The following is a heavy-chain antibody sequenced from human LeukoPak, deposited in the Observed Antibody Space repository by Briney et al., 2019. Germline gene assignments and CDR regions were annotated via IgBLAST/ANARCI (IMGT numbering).Heavy chain of an antibody. J-gene: IGHJ4*02. CDR1: GFIFSSYG. D-gene: IGHD1-1*01. CDR3: GKATGTLGN. Sequence: GGSLRLSCAASGFIFSSYGMTWVRQAPGKGLEWVSAISNSDYSTYYTDSVKGRFTISRDNSKNTLYLQMDSLTADDTAIYYCGKATGTLGNWGQGTLVTVSS. CDR2: ISNSDYST. V-gene: IGHV3-23*01.